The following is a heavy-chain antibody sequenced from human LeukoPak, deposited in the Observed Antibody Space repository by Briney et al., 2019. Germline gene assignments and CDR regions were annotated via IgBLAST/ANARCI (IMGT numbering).Heavy chain of an antibody. CDR3: VRDTGFDFDY. Sequence: SQTLSLTCAISGDXVSSNSAAWNWIRQSPSGGLEWLGRTYYRSKWYNDYAVSVKSRITINPDTYKNQFSLQLNSVTPEDTAVYYCVRDTGFDFDYWGQGTLVTVSS. J-gene: IGHJ4*02. V-gene: IGHV6-1*01. CDR1: GDXVSSNSAA. CDR2: TYYRSKWYN. D-gene: IGHD2-8*02.